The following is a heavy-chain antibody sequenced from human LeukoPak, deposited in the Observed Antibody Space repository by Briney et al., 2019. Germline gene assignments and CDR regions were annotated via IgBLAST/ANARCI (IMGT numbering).Heavy chain of an antibody. D-gene: IGHD5-18*01. V-gene: IGHV3-15*01. J-gene: IGHJ4*02. Sequence: GGSLRLSCAASGFTFRSYEMNWVRQAPGKGLEWVGRIKSKTDGGTTEYAAPVKGRFTISRDDSKNTLYLQMNSLKTEDTAVYYCTTYSFEWIRFFDYWGQGTLLTVSS. CDR2: IKSKTDGGTT. CDR1: GFTFRSYE. CDR3: TTYSFEWIRFFDY.